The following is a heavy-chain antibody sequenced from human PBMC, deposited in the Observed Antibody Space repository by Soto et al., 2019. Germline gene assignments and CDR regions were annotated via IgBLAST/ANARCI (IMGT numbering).Heavy chain of an antibody. CDR3: ARDFEYSSSSDAFDI. J-gene: IGHJ3*02. CDR1: GFTFIGYG. V-gene: IGHV3-33*01. CDR2: IWYDGSNK. D-gene: IGHD6-6*01. Sequence: GSLRLSCAASGFTFIGYGMHWGRQGLGKGREWVAVIWYDGSNKYYADSVKGRFTISRDNSKNTLYLQMNSLRAEDTAVYYCARDFEYSSSSDAFDIWGQGTMVTVSS.